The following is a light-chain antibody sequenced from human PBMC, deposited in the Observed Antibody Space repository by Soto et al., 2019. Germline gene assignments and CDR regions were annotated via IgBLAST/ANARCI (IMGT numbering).Light chain of an antibody. Sequence: QSVLTQPPSTSGTPGQRVTISCSGSSSNVGINAVHWYQQFPGTAPRLLIYTDYQRPSGVPGRFSGSKSGTSASLVISGLQSEDEADYYCAAWDDSLGGLVFGGGTKLTVL. CDR3: AAWDDSLGGLV. V-gene: IGLV1-44*01. J-gene: IGLJ2*01. CDR2: TDY. CDR1: SSNVGINA.